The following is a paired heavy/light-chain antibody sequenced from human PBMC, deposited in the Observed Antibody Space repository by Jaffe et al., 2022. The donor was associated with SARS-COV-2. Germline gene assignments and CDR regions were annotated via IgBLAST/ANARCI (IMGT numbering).Heavy chain of an antibody. D-gene: IGHD3-16*01. CDR2: ISSSGRII. Sequence: QVQLVESGGDLVKPGGSLRLSCSASGFIIGDSYMTWIRQAPGKGLEWLSYISSSGRIIYYADSVKGRFTISRDNAKNSLSLQMNGLRAEDTAVYFCARRDYDAFDLWGQGTKVTVTS. J-gene: IGHJ3*01. CDR1: GFIIGDSY. V-gene: IGHV3-11*01. CDR3: ARRDYDAFDL.
Light chain of an antibody. Sequence: QSVLTQPPSASGTPGQRVTISCSGSSSNIGRNSVNWYQQLPGMAPKLLIYSSNHRPSGVPDRFSDSKSGTSASLAISGLQSEDEADYYCATWDDSLNGFVFGTGTKVTVL. J-gene: IGLJ1*01. CDR3: ATWDDSLNGFV. CDR2: SSN. CDR1: SSNIGRNS. V-gene: IGLV1-44*01.